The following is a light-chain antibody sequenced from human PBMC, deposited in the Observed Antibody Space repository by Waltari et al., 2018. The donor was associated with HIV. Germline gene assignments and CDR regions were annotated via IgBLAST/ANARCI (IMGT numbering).Light chain of an antibody. CDR1: SLRNYF. V-gene: IGLV3-19*01. Sequence: SSELTQDPAVSVALGQTVRITCQGDSLRNYFAIWYQQKPGQAPILVIYGNTNRPSGIPDRFSGSNSGNAASLTITGAQAGDEADYYCNSRDSSGNRVVFGGGTKLTVL. CDR3: NSRDSSGNRVV. J-gene: IGLJ2*01. CDR2: GNT.